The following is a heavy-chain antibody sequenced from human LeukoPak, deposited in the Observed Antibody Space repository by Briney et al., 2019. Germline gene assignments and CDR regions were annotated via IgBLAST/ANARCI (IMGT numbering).Heavy chain of an antibody. D-gene: IGHD2-15*01. J-gene: IGHJ4*02. CDR1: GYIFTNYP. V-gene: IGHV7-4-1*02. CDR3: ARDSYCGGGTCYSRVGY. CDR2: INTSTGNP. Sequence: ASVKVSCKASGYIFTNYPMNWVRQAPGQGLEWMGLINTSTGNPTYAQGLTERFVFSWDTSVSTAYLQITSLKAEDTAVYFCARDSYCGGGTCYSRVGYWGQGTEVTVSS.